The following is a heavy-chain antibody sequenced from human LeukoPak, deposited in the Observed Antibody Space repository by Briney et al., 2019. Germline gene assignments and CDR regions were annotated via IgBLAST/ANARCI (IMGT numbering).Heavy chain of an antibody. J-gene: IGHJ4*02. CDR3: AREEMATIGIDY. Sequence: GGSLRLSCAASGFTFSSYSMNWVRQAPGKGLEWVSSISSSSSYIYYADSVKGRFTISRENAKNSLYLQMNSLRAEDTAVYYCAREEMATIGIDYWGQGTLVTVSS. V-gene: IGHV3-21*01. CDR1: GFTFSSYS. D-gene: IGHD5-24*01. CDR2: ISSSSSYI.